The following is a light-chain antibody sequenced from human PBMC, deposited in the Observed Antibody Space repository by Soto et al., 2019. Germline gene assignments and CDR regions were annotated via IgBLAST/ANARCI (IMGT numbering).Light chain of an antibody. CDR2: EVT. Sequence: QSALTQHASVSGSPGQSITISCTGSSSDVGAYNYVSWYQQHPGKAPRLMIYEVTNRPSGVSKRFSGSKSGNTASLTISGLRAEDEADYYCSSYTSGSTLVVFGAGTKLTVL. J-gene: IGLJ2*01. CDR3: SSYTSGSTLVV. V-gene: IGLV2-14*01. CDR1: SSDVGAYNY.